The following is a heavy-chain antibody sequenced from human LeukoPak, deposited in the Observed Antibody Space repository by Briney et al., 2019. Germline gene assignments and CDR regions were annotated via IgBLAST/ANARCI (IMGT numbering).Heavy chain of an antibody. Sequence: SETLSLTCTVSGGSISSSSYHWGWIRQPPGKGLEWIGTIYYSGSTHHNPSLKSRVTISVDTSKNQFSLKLSSVTAADTAVYYCAHFKGGSFDFWGQGTMVTVSS. CDR1: GGSISSSSYH. J-gene: IGHJ3*01. CDR2: IYYSGST. D-gene: IGHD1-26*01. V-gene: IGHV4-39*01. CDR3: AHFKGGSFDF.